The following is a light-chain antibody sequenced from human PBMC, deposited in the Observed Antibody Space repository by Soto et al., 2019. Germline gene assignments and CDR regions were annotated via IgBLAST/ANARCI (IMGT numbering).Light chain of an antibody. CDR3: QQYDDWPPLYT. V-gene: IGKV3-15*01. CDR2: AAS. Sequence: EVVVTQSPATLSVSPGERATLSCGASQSVSSNLAWYQQKPGSAPXXLXYAASTRATGVPARFSGSVSVTEFTLTISGLQSEECAGSYGQQYDDWPPLYTVVQGTKV. CDR1: QSVSSN. J-gene: IGKJ2*01.